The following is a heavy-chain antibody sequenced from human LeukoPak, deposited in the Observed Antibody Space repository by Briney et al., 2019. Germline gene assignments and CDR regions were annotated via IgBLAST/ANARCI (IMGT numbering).Heavy chain of an antibody. CDR3: ARGDGDYGNAFHI. CDR2: IHPGDSDI. V-gene: IGHV5-51*01. CDR1: GYTFTNYW. J-gene: IGHJ3*02. D-gene: IGHD4-17*01. Sequence: GESLKISCKGSGYTFTNYWIGWVRQMPGKDLEWMGIIHPGDSDIRYSPSFQGQVTISADTSVTTAYLQWSSLKASDTAMYYCARGDGDYGNAFHIWGQGTMVTVSS.